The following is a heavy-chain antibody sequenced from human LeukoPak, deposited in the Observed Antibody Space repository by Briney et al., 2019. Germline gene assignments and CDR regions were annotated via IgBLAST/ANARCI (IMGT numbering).Heavy chain of an antibody. CDR3: ARGGYGDYVSR. CDR2: IIPILGIA. Sequence: SVEVSCKASGYTFTGYYMHWVRQAPGQGLEWMGRIIPILGIANYAQKFQGRVTITADKSTSTAYMELSSLRSEDTAVYYCARGGYGDYVSRWGQGTLVTVSS. D-gene: IGHD4-17*01. CDR1: GYTFTGYY. V-gene: IGHV1-69*04. J-gene: IGHJ4*02.